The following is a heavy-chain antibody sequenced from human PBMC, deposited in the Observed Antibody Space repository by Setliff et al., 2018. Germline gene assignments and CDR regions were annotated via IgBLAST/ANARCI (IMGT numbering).Heavy chain of an antibody. V-gene: IGHV3-15*01. CDR2: IKRIIDSETT. D-gene: IGHD6-19*01. CDR3: TTSPISSGWHGYADYNMDV. Sequence: GGSLRLSCKASGFTFSDAWMSWVRQAPGKGLEWVGRIKRIIDSETTTPAGPVKGRFTVSRDDSKSTLYLQMNNLKTEDTAVYYCTTSPISSGWHGYADYNMDVWGQGTTVTVSS. CDR1: GFTFSDAW. J-gene: IGHJ6*02.